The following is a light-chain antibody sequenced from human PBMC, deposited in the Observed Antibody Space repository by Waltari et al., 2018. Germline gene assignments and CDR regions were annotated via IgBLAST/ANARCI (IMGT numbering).Light chain of an antibody. CDR3: CSEAGRYVV. CDR1: SRDFGRTNQ. CDR2: DAT. V-gene: IGLV2-11*01. Sequence: QSALPQPPSVSGSPGQSVTLSCTGTSRDFGRTNQVPWYHHYPGKAPRLLLFDATARASGVPARFAGYKAGNTASLTISGLQTEDEADYDCCSEAGRYVVFGGGTKVTVL. J-gene: IGLJ2*01.